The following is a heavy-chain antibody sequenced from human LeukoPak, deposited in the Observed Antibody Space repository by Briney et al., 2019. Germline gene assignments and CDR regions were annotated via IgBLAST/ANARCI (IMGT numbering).Heavy chain of an antibody. CDR2: INTSGST. D-gene: IGHD6-13*01. CDR3: AREGYTSSWYSGYYYFDY. J-gene: IGHJ4*02. V-gene: IGHV4-61*02. Sequence: SQTLSLTCTVSGGSISSGSYFWTWIRQPAGKRLEWIGRINTSGSTNYNPSLKSRVTISVDTSKNQFSLKLSSVTAADTAVFFCAREGYTSSWYSGYYYFDYWGQGTLVTLSS. CDR1: GGSISSGSYF.